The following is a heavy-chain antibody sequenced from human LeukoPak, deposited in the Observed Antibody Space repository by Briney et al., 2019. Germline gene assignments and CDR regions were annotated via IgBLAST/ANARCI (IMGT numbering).Heavy chain of an antibody. V-gene: IGHV1-18*01. CDR2: ISAYNGNT. J-gene: IGHJ3*02. Sequence: GASVKVSCKASGYTFTSYGISWVRPAPGQGLAWMGWISAYNGNTNYAQKLQGRVTMTTDTSTSTAYMELRSLRSDDTAVYYCARDLAHSLGYCSSTSCYIGDDDAFDIWGQGTMVTVSS. D-gene: IGHD2-2*02. CDR1: GYTFTSYG. CDR3: ARDLAHSLGYCSSTSCYIGDDDAFDI.